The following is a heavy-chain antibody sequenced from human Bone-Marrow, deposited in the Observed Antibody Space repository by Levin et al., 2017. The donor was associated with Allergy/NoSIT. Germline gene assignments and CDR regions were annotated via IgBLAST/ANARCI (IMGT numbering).Heavy chain of an antibody. Sequence: GGSLRLSCTASGFTFSTSAMHWVRQAPGKGLEWVAVISNDGSKEFYADSVKVRFTISRDNSKNTLYLQMNILSAEDTAVFYCAGGANSGFLRWYFDLWGRGTLVTVSS. D-gene: IGHD4/OR15-4a*01. CDR3: AGGANSGFLRWYFDL. CDR1: GFTFSTSA. V-gene: IGHV3-30*03. J-gene: IGHJ2*01. CDR2: ISNDGSKE.